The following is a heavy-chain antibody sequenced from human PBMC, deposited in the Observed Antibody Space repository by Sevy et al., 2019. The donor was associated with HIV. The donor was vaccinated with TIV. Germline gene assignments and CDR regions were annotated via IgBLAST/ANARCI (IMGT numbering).Heavy chain of an antibody. Sequence: SETLSLTCAVYGGSFSGYYWIWIRQPPGKGLEWIGEINHSGSTNYNPSLKSRVTISVDTSKNQFSLKLSSVTAADTAVYYCARVAVAGDNGAPFDYWGQGTLVTVSS. J-gene: IGHJ4*02. CDR2: INHSGST. CDR3: ARVAVAGDNGAPFDY. V-gene: IGHV4-34*01. D-gene: IGHD6-19*01. CDR1: GGSFSGYY.